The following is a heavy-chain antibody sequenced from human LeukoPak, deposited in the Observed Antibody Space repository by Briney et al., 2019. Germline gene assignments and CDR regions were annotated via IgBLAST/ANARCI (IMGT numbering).Heavy chain of an antibody. Sequence: QPGGSLRLSCAASGFTLSTYWMTWVRQAPGKGLEWVANIKQDGSEKYYVDSVKGRFTTSRDNAKKLLYLQMNSLRVEDTAVYYCARDRGSSGRLGRFDNWGQGTLVTVSP. D-gene: IGHD6-19*01. V-gene: IGHV3-7*01. CDR1: GFTLSTYW. CDR3: ARDRGSSGRLGRFDN. J-gene: IGHJ4*02. CDR2: IKQDGSEK.